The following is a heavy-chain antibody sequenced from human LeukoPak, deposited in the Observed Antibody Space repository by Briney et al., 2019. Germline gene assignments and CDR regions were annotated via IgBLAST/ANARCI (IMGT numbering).Heavy chain of an antibody. CDR3: ARDSQLTMIVVSYFDY. J-gene: IGHJ4*02. D-gene: IGHD3-22*01. V-gene: IGHV3-30-3*01. Sequence: GRSLRLSCAASGFTFSSYAMHWVRQAPGKGLERVAVISYDGSNKYYADSVKGRFTISRDNSKNTLYLQMNSLRAEDTAVYYCARDSQLTMIVVSYFDYWGQGTLVTVSS. CDR1: GFTFSSYA. CDR2: ISYDGSNK.